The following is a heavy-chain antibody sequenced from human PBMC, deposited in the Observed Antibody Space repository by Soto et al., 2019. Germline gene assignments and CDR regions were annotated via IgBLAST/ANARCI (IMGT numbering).Heavy chain of an antibody. V-gene: IGHV4-31*03. Sequence: SETLSLTCTVSGGSISSGGYYWSWIRQHPGKGLEWIGYIYYSGSTYYNPSLKSRVTISVDTSKNQFSLKLSSVTAADTAVYYCARGTRGFWSGYPYFDYWGQGTLVTVSS. CDR1: GGSISSGGYY. CDR3: ARGTRGFWSGYPYFDY. D-gene: IGHD3-3*01. J-gene: IGHJ4*02. CDR2: IYYSGST.